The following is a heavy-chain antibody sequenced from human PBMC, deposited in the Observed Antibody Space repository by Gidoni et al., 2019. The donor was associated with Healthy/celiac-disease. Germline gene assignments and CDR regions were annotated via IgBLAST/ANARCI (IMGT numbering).Heavy chain of an antibody. CDR2: INHSGST. CDR3: ARGGMTTVTTFDF. V-gene: IGHV4-34*01. D-gene: IGHD4-17*01. CDR1: GGSFSGYY. J-gene: IGHJ4*02. Sequence: QVQLQQWGAGLLKPSETLSLTCAVYGGSFSGYYWSWIRQPPGKGLEWIGEINHSGSTNYNPSLKSRVTLSVDTSKNQFSLRLSSVTAADTAVYYCARGGMTTVTTFDFWGQGTLVTVSS.